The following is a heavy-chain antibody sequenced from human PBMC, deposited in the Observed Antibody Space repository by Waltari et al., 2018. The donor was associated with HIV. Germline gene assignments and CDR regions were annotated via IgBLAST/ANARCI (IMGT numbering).Heavy chain of an antibody. CDR3: ARAPYYDILTGSDDLYYFDY. CDR1: GGSFSGYY. D-gene: IGHD3-9*01. J-gene: IGHJ4*02. CDR2: INHSGST. Sequence: QVQLQQWGAGLLKPSETLSLTCAVYGGSFSGYYWTWIRQPPGTGLAWIGEINHSGSTNYNPSLKSRVTISVDTSKNQFSLKLTSVTAADTAVYYCARAPYYDILTGSDDLYYFDYWGQGTPVTVSS. V-gene: IGHV4-34*01.